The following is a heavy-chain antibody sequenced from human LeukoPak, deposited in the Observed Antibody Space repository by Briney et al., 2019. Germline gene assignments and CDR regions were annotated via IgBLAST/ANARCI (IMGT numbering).Heavy chain of an antibody. J-gene: IGHJ6*03. D-gene: IGHD5-12*01. V-gene: IGHV1-18*01. CDR2: ISAYNGNT. Sequence: ASVKVSCKASGYTFTSYGISWVRQAPGQGLEWMGWISAYNGNTNYAQKLQGRVTMTTDTSTSTAYMELRSLRSDDTAVYYCARRRGYENYDYYYMDVWGKGTTVTVSS. CDR1: GYTFTSYG. CDR3: ARRRGYENYDYYYMDV.